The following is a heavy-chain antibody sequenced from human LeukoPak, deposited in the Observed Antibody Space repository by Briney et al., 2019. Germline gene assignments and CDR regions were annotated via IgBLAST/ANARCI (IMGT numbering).Heavy chain of an antibody. V-gene: IGHV2-70*11. J-gene: IGHJ6*03. CDR2: TDWDDDK. CDR3: ARILIAAAGGNYYYYYMDV. D-gene: IGHD6-13*01. CDR1: VFSLSTSGRC. Sequence: ESGPTLVNPTQTLTLNCTFSVFSLSTSGRCVSWIRQPPGKALEWLARTDWDDDKYYITSLKTRLTISKDTSKNQVVLTMTNMDPVDTATYYCARILIAAAGGNYYYYYMDVWGKGTTVTVSS.